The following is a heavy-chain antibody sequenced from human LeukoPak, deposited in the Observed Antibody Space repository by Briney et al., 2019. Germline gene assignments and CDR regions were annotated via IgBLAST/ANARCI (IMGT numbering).Heavy chain of an antibody. V-gene: IGHV1-2*04. J-gene: IGHJ6*02. CDR3: ARVGTTVTTDGMDV. D-gene: IGHD4-17*01. CDR1: GYTFTGYY. CDR2: INPNSGGT. Sequence: ASVKVSCKASGYTFTGYYMHWVRQAPGQGLEWMGWINPNSGGTNYAQKFQGWVTMTRDTSISTAYMELSRLRSDDTAVYYCARVGTTVTTDGMDVWGQGTTVTVSS.